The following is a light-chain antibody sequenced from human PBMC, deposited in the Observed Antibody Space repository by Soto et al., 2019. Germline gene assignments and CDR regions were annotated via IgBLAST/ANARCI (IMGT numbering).Light chain of an antibody. CDR3: CSYAGSSTFPYV. J-gene: IGLJ1*01. CDR1: SSDVGSYNL. CDR2: ESS. Sequence: QSVLTQPASVSGSPGQSITISCTGTSSDVGSYNLVSWYQQHPGKAPKLMIYESSKRPSGVSNRFSGSKSGNTASLTISGLQAEGEADYYCCSYAGSSTFPYVFGTGTKVTVL. V-gene: IGLV2-23*03.